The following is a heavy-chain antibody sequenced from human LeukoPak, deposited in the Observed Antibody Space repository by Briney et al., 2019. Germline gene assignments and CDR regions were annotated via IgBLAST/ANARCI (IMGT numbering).Heavy chain of an antibody. CDR1: GGSFSGYY. Sequence: PSETLSLTCAVYGGSFSGYYWSWIRQPPGKGLEWIGEINHSGYTNYSPSLKSRVTMSVDTSKNQFSLKLNSMTAADTAVYYCARLGSRVVWGQGTLVTVSS. V-gene: IGHV4-34*01. CDR3: ARLGSRVV. CDR2: INHSGYT. J-gene: IGHJ4*02. D-gene: IGHD3-10*01.